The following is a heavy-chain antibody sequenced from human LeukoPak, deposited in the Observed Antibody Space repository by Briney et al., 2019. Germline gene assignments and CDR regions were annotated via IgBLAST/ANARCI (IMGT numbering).Heavy chain of an antibody. CDR1: GGSISSSSYY. CDR2: IYYSGGT. D-gene: IGHD6-19*01. Sequence: SETLSLTCTVSGGSISSSSYYWGWIRQPPGKGLEWIGSIYYSGGTYYNPFLKSRVTISVDTSKNQFSLKLSSVTAADTAVYYCARRGSGWYRNWFDPWGQGTLVTVSS. V-gene: IGHV4-39*01. J-gene: IGHJ5*02. CDR3: ARRGSGWYRNWFDP.